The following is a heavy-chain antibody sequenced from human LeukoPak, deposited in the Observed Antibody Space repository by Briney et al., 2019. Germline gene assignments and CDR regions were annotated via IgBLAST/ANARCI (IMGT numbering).Heavy chain of an antibody. CDR2: VRPDGSDK. Sequence: GGPLRLSCIASGFTFTDHSMSWVRQPPGKGLEWVAMVRPDGSDKYYVDSVKGRFTLSRDNSKASVYLQLSSLKVEDTAVYYCARDWRDADTPLFMWGQGTLVTVSS. CDR3: ARDWRDADTPLFM. J-gene: IGHJ4*02. V-gene: IGHV3-7*01. CDR1: GFTFTDHS. D-gene: IGHD3-3*01.